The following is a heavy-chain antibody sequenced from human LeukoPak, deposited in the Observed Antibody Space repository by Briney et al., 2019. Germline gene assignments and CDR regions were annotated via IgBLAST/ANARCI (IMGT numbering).Heavy chain of an antibody. CDR1: GGSVTGGDYY. CDR2: ISYSGST. V-gene: IGHV4-30-4*08. D-gene: IGHD6-13*01. Sequence: PSETLSLTCTVSGGSVTGGDYYWSWIRQHPGKGLEWIGYISYSGSTYYNPSLKSRVTISVDTSKNQFSLKLSSVTAADTAVYYCARLLGIAAAAIDYWGQGTLVTVSS. CDR3: ARLLGIAAAAIDY. J-gene: IGHJ4*02.